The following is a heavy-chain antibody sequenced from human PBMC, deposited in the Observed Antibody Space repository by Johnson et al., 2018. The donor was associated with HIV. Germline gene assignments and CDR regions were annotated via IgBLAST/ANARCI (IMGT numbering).Heavy chain of an antibody. CDR3: AKGYSSSWYVAFDI. D-gene: IGHD6-13*01. V-gene: IGHV3-33*06. Sequence: QVQLVESGGGVVQPGRSLRLSCAASGFTFSSYGMHWVRQAPGKGLEWVAVIWYDGNNKYYADSVKGRFTISRDNSKNTLYLQMNSLRAEDTAVYYCAKGYSSSWYVAFDIWGQGTMVTVSS. CDR1: GFTFSSYG. CDR2: IWYDGNNK. J-gene: IGHJ3*02.